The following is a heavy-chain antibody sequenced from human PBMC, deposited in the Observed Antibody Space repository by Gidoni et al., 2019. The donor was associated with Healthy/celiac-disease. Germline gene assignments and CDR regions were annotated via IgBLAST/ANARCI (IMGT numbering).Heavy chain of an antibody. CDR1: GFPFSSYA. V-gene: IGHV3-23*01. CDR3: AKVAAGEDAFDI. D-gene: IGHD6-13*01. CDR2: IRGSGGST. Sequence: EVQLLESGGGLVQPGGSLSLSSAASGFPFSSYAMSWVRQAPGKGLEWVSAIRGSGGSTYYADSVKGRFTISRDNSKNTLYLQMNSLRAEDTAVYYCAKVAAGEDAFDIWGQGTMVTVSS. J-gene: IGHJ3*02.